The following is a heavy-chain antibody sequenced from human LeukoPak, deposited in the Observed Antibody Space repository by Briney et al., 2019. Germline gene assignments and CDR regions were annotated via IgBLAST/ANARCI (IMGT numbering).Heavy chain of an antibody. Sequence: GASVKVSCKASGYTFTGYYMHWVRQAPGQGLEWMGWINPNSGGTNYAQKFQGRVTMTRDKSISTAYMELSRLRSDDTAVYYCASTPYCSSTSCYRGFPMDVWGKGTTVTISS. CDR1: GYTFTGYY. CDR2: INPNSGGT. CDR3: ASTPYCSSTSCYRGFPMDV. J-gene: IGHJ6*04. D-gene: IGHD2-2*01. V-gene: IGHV1-2*02.